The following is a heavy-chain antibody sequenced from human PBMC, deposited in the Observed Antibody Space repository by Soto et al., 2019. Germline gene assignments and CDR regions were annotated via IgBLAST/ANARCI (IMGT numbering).Heavy chain of an antibody. CDR2: IYYSGST. J-gene: IGHJ4*02. V-gene: IGHV4-31*03. D-gene: IGHD4-17*01. Sequence: QVQLQESGPGLVKPSQTLSLTCTVSGGSISTGGYYWTWIRQHPGKGLEWIGYIYYSGSTYYNPSLKRRVTISVDTSKNQFSLQLSSVPAAGTAVYYCARGLSVPLFDNWGQGTLVTVSS. CDR3: ARGLSVPLFDN. CDR1: GGSISTGGYY.